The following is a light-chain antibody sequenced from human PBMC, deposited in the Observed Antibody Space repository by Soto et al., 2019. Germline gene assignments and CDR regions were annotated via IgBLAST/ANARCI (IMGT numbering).Light chain of an antibody. Sequence: QSALTQPASVSGSPGQSITISCTGTSSDVGGYKYVSWYQHHPGQAPKLMIHAVNSRPSGVSTRFSGSKSGNTASLTISGLQPEDEADYYCSSYTRSILLFGGGTKLTVL. J-gene: IGLJ2*01. CDR1: SSDVGGYKY. CDR3: SSYTRSILL. CDR2: AVN. V-gene: IGLV2-14*01.